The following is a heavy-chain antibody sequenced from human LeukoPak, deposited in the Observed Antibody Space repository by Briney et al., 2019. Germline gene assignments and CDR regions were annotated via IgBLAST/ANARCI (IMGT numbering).Heavy chain of an antibody. Sequence: GGSLRLSCAASGFTFSNYSMNWVRQAPGKGLEWVSYISSSGSTIYYADSVKGRFTISRDNAKNSLYLQMNSLRAEDTAVYYCARDGYYYYMDVWGKGTTVTVSS. V-gene: IGHV3-48*04. CDR1: GFTFSNYS. J-gene: IGHJ6*03. CDR3: ARDGYYYYMDV. CDR2: ISSSGSTI.